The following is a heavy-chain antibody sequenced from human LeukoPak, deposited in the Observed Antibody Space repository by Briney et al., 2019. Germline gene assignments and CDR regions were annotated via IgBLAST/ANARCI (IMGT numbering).Heavy chain of an antibody. Sequence: GGSLRLSCAVSGFTVSSHYMRWVRQAPGKGLEWVSVIYSGGSTYYADSVKGRFTISRDNAKNSLYLQMNSLRAEDTAVYYCASKAIVGTTSKWYYFDYWGQGTLVTVSS. CDR1: GFTVSSHY. CDR3: ASKAIVGTTSKWYYFDY. J-gene: IGHJ4*02. CDR2: IYSGGST. D-gene: IGHD1-26*01. V-gene: IGHV3-53*01.